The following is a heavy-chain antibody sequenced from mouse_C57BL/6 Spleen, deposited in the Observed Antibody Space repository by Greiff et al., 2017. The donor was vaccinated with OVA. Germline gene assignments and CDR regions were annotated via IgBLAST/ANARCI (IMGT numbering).Heavy chain of an antibody. Sequence: QVQLQQPGTELVKPGASVKMSCKASGYTFTSYCMHWVKQRPGQGLEWIGNINPSNGGPNYNEKFKSKATLTVDKSSSTAYMQLSSLTSEDSAVYYCARGGYPVGWFAYWGQGTLVTVSA. V-gene: IGHV1-53*01. CDR2: INPSNGGP. J-gene: IGHJ3*01. CDR3: ARGGYPVGWFAY. CDR1: GYTFTSYC. D-gene: IGHD2-14*01.